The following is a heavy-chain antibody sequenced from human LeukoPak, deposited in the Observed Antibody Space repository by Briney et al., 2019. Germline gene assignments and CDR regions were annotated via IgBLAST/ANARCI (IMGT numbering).Heavy chain of an antibody. CDR3: ARQNTGGSGLY. J-gene: IGHJ4*02. D-gene: IGHD2-8*02. V-gene: IGHV5-51*01. Sequence: KGGVSLKIACEASGYSFTTFWIGCVRQMPGKGLEWMGFIHPGDSATTYSPSFQGQVTISADKSINPAYLHWSSLKTSDTAMYYCARQNTGGSGLYWGQGTLVTVSS. CDR1: GYSFTTFW. CDR2: IHPGDSAT.